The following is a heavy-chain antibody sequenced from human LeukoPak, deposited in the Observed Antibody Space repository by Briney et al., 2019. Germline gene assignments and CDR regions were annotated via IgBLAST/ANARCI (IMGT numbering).Heavy chain of an antibody. CDR1: GFTFDDYA. J-gene: IGHJ3*02. CDR3: AKDLSSGWYGDAFDI. Sequence: GGSLRLSCAASGFTFDDYAMHWVRHAPGRGLEWVSGMSWNSGSIVYADSVTGRFTISRDNAKNSLYLQMNSLRAEDTALYYCAKDLSSGWYGDAFDIWGQGTMNTVSS. CDR2: MSWNSGSI. D-gene: IGHD6-19*01. V-gene: IGHV3-9*01.